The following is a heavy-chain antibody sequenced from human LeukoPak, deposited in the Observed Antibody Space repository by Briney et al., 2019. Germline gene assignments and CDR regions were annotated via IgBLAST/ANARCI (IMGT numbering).Heavy chain of an antibody. V-gene: IGHV3-7*03. Sequence: GGSLRLSCAASGFTFSSYWMNWVRQAPGKGLEWVANIKLDGSEKNYVDSVKGRFTISRDNTKNSLYLQMNSLRAEDTAVFYCARDQYDTWSRRGNFDSWGQGTLVIVSS. D-gene: IGHD3-3*01. CDR1: GFTFSSYW. J-gene: IGHJ4*02. CDR2: IKLDGSEK. CDR3: ARDQYDTWSRRGNFDS.